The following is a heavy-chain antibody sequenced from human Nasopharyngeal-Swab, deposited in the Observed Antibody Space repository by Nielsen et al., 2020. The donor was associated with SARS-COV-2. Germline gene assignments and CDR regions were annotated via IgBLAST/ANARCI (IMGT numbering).Heavy chain of an antibody. J-gene: IGHJ6*02. CDR3: ARDRVPDYYYYGMDV. V-gene: IGHV4-61*08. Sequence: SETLSPTCAVSGGSISSGGYSWSWIRQPPGKGLEWIGYIYYSGSTNYNPSLKSRVTISVDTSKNQFSLKLSSVTAADTAVYYCARDRVPDYYYYGMDVWGQGTTVTVSS. D-gene: IGHD3-10*01. CDR2: IYYSGST. CDR1: GGSISSGGYS.